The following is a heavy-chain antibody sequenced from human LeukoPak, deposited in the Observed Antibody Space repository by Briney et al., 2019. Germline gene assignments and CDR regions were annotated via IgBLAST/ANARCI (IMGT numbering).Heavy chain of an antibody. D-gene: IGHD2-15*01. J-gene: IGHJ4*02. CDR2: IYHSGST. CDR1: GGSISSGDYY. Sequence: SETLSLTCTVSGGSISSGDYYWSWIRQPPGKGLEWIGYIYHSGSTYYNPSLKSRVTISVDRSKNQFSLKLSSVTAADTAVYYCARAPRGSYYFDYWGQGTLVTVSS. V-gene: IGHV4-30-4*08. CDR3: ARAPRGSYYFDY.